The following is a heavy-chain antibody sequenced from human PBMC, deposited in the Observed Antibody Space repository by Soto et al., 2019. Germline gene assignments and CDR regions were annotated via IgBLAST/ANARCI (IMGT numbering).Heavy chain of an antibody. D-gene: IGHD3-22*01. J-gene: IGHJ4*02. CDR3: ARELYYYDYSGYYHYFLDY. CDR1: GDSISNYY. V-gene: IGHV4-59*01. Sequence: SETLSLTCNFSGDSISNYYWSWIRQPPGEGLEWIGFISYSGSTDYNPSLKSRVAISLDTSKNQFSLNLTSVTAADTAVYYCARELYYYDYSGYYHYFLDYWGQGILVTVSS. CDR2: ISYSGST.